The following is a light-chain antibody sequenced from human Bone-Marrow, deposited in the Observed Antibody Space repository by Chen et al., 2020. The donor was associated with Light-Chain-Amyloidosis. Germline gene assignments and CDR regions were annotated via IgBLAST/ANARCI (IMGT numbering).Light chain of an antibody. J-gene: IGLJ3*02. Sequence: SYVLTQPSSVSVAPGQTATIACGGNNIRCTSVHWYQQTPGQAPLLVVYDDSDRPSGIPERLSGSNSGNTATLTISRVEAGDEADYYCQVWDRSSDRPVFGGGTKLTVL. V-gene: IGLV3-21*02. CDR1: NIRCTS. CDR2: DDS. CDR3: QVWDRSSDRPV.